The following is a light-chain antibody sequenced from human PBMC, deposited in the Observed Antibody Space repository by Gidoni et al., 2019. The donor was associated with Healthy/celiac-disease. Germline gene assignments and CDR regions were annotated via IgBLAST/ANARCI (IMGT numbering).Light chain of an antibody. CDR3: QAWDSSPVV. J-gene: IGLJ2*01. V-gene: IGLV3-1*01. Sequence: SYELTQPPSVSVSPEQTASITCSGDKVGDKYACWYQQKPGQSPVLVIYQDSKRPSGIPERFSGSNSGNTATLTLSGTQAMDEADYYCQAWDSSPVVFGGGTKLTVL. CDR1: KVGDKY. CDR2: QDS.